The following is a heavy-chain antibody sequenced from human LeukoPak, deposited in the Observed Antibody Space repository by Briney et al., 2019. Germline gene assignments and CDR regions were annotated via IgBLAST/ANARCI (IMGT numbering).Heavy chain of an antibody. CDR1: GFTVSTNY. CDR2: IYSGGTT. D-gene: IGHD4-17*01. J-gene: IGHJ4*02. CDR3: ARAPSVTTNYDC. Sequence: GGSLRLSCEASGFTVSTNYMSWVRQAPGKGLEWVSIIYSGGTTFYAGSVKGRFTISRDNSNNTVYLQMDSLRAEDTAVYYCARAPSVTTNYDCWGQGTLVTVSS. V-gene: IGHV3-53*01.